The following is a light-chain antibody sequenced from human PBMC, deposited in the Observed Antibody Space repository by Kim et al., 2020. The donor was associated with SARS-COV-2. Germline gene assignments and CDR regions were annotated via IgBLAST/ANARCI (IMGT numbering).Light chain of an antibody. CDR1: QSVSSTN. CDR2: GAS. Sequence: EVVLTQSPGTLSLSPGERATLSCRASQSVSSTNLAWYQQRSGQAPRLLIYGASTRATGIPDRFSGSGSGTDFTLTISRLEPEDFAVYYCQQYDSSPRTFGQGTKVDIK. CDR3: QQYDSSPRT. V-gene: IGKV3-20*01. J-gene: IGKJ1*01.